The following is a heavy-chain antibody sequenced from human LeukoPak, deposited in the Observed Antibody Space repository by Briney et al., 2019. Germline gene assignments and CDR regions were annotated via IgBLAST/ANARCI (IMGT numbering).Heavy chain of an antibody. CDR3: ARDPYIVATIKAFDI. CDR1: GFTFSGSA. Sequence: AGGSLRLSCAASGFTFSGSAMHWVRQASGKGLEWVGRIRSKANSYATAYAASVKGRFTISRDDPKNTAYLQMHSLRAEDTAVYYCARDPYIVATIKAFDIWGQGTMVTVSS. J-gene: IGHJ3*02. V-gene: IGHV3-73*01. CDR2: IRSKANSYAT. D-gene: IGHD5-12*01.